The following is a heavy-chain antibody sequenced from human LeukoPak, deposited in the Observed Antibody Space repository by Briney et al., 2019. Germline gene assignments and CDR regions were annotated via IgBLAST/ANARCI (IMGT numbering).Heavy chain of an antibody. V-gene: IGHV3-21*01. CDR1: GFTFSTYA. J-gene: IGHJ4*02. CDR3: GRLGNTSWYEPIDY. Sequence: GGSLRVSCAASGFTFSTYAMSWVRQAPGKGLEWVSTISSSSSYIYYADSVKGRFTISRDKAKNPLFLQMNSLRAEDTAVYYCGRLGNTSWYEPIDYWGQGTLVTVSS. CDR2: ISSSSSYI. D-gene: IGHD6-13*01.